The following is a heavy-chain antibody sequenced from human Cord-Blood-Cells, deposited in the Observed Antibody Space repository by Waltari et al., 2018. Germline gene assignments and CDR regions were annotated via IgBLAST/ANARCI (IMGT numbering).Heavy chain of an antibody. Sequence: QVQLVQSVAEVKMPGSSVKVSCKASGGTFSSYAIGWVRQAPGQGLEWMGGIIPIFGTANYAQKFQGRVTITADESTSTAYMELSSLRSEDTAVYYCAREVRDGYIDYWGQGTLVTVSS. J-gene: IGHJ4*02. CDR2: IIPIFGTA. V-gene: IGHV1-69*01. CDR3: AREVRDGYIDY. D-gene: IGHD3-22*01. CDR1: GGTFSSYA.